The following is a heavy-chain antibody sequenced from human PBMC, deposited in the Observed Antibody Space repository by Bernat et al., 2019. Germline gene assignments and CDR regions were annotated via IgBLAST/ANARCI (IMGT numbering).Heavy chain of an antibody. Sequence: EVQLVESGGGLVQPGGSLRLSCAASGFTVSSNYMSWVRQGPGKGLEWVANIKEDGTEKYYVDSVKGRFTISRDNAKNSLYLQMNSLRAEDTAVYYCARRRNVLGFDYWGQGTQVTVSS. V-gene: IGHV3-7*01. D-gene: IGHD3-16*01. CDR2: IKEDGTEK. CDR1: GFTVSSNY. CDR3: ARRRNVLGFDY. J-gene: IGHJ4*02.